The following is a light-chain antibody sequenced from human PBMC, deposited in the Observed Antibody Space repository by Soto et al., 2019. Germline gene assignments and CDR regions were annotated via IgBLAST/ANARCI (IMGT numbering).Light chain of an antibody. CDR1: QSISSY. CDR3: QQSYSTPYT. Sequence: DIQMTQSPSSLSASVGVRVTITCRASQSISSYLNWYQQKPGKAPKLLIYAASSLQSGVPSRFSCSVSGTDFTLTISSLQPEDFATYYCQQSYSTPYTFGQGTKLEIK. V-gene: IGKV1-39*01. CDR2: AAS. J-gene: IGKJ2*01.